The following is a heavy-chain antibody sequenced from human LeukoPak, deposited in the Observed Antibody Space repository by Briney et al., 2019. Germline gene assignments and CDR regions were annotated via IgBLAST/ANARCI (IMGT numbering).Heavy chain of an antibody. CDR3: ARPYSSGWPYYYYGMDV. Sequence: PSETLSLTCAVYGGSFSGYYWSWIRQPPGKGLEWIGEINHSGSTNYNPSLKSRVTISVDTSKNQFSLKLSSVTAADTAVYYCARPYSSGWPYYYYGMDVWGQGTTVTVSS. CDR2: INHSGST. V-gene: IGHV4-34*01. D-gene: IGHD6-19*01. J-gene: IGHJ6*02. CDR1: GGSFSGYY.